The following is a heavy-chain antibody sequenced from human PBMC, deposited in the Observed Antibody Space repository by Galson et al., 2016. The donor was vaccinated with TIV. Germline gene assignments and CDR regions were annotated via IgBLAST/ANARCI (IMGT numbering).Heavy chain of an antibody. V-gene: IGHV1-18*01. CDR1: GYTFSNYA. CDR2: INIYNDNT. D-gene: IGHD6-19*01. Sequence: SVKVSCKASGYTFSNYAISWVRQAPGQGLEWMGWINIYNDNTYYAQRVQGRFTMTTDTSTGTAYMELRSPRSDDTGVYFCARDRNSFSAVSLEDDAFDVWGQGTMVTVSS. CDR3: ARDRNSFSAVSLEDDAFDV. J-gene: IGHJ3*01.